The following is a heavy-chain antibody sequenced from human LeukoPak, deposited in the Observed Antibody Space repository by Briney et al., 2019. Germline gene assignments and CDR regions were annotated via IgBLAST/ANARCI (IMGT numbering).Heavy chain of an antibody. V-gene: IGHV1-8*01. CDR3: ARGARYCSSTSCYGGEDY. CDR2: MNPNSDNT. Sequence: ASVKVSCKASGYTFTSYDINWVRQATGQGLEWMGWMNPNSDNTGYAQKFQGRVTMTRNTSISTAYMELSSLRSEDTAVYYCARGARYCSSTSCYGGEDYWGQGTLVTVSS. D-gene: IGHD2-2*01. CDR1: GYTFTSYD. J-gene: IGHJ4*02.